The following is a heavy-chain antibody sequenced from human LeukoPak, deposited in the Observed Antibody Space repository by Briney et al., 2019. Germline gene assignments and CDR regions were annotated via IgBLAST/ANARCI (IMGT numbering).Heavy chain of an antibody. CDR3: ARDNDSRDPPHFDY. Sequence: GGSLRLSCAASGFTFSSYNMNWVRQAPGKGLEWVSASSSSDDGKWYAESVKGRFTISRDNAKNSLYLQMNSLRAEDTAVYYCARDNDSRDPPHFDYWGQGTLVTVSS. V-gene: IGHV3-21*01. D-gene: IGHD3-16*01. CDR2: SSSSDDGK. J-gene: IGHJ4*02. CDR1: GFTFSSYN.